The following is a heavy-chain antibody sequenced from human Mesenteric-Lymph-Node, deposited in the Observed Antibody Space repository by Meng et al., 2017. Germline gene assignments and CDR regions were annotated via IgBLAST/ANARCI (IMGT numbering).Heavy chain of an antibody. J-gene: IGHJ4*02. CDR2: ISSSSSYI. V-gene: IGHV3-21*01. CDR1: GFTFSSYG. D-gene: IGHD1-26*01. CDR3: AKEVTSGNYRGLDY. Sequence: GGSLRLSCAASGFTFSSYGMHWVRQAPGKGLEWVSSISSSSSYIYYADSVKGRFTISRDNAKNSLYLQMNSLRAEDTAVYYCAKEVTSGNYRGLDYWGQGTLVTVSS.